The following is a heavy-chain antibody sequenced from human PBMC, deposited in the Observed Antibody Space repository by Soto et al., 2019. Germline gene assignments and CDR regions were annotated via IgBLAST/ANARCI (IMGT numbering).Heavy chain of an antibody. J-gene: IGHJ6*02. CDR3: ARAPIAVAGPTYYLYYGMDV. Sequence: ASVKVSCKPSGYTFTSYYMRWVRQAPGQGLEWMGIINPSGGSTSYAQKFQGRVTMTRDTSTSTVYMELSSLRSEDTAVYYCARAPIAVAGPTYYLYYGMDVWGQGTTVTVSS. CDR2: INPSGGST. D-gene: IGHD6-19*01. V-gene: IGHV1-46*01. CDR1: GYTFTSYY.